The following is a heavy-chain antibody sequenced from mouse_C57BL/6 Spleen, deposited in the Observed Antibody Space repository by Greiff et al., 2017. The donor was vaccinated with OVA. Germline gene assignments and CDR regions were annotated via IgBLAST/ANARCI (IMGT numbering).Heavy chain of an antibody. CDR3: AHYGNYYFDY. V-gene: IGHV1-82*01. J-gene: IGHJ2*01. CDR2: IYPGDGDT. D-gene: IGHD2-1*01. Sequence: VQRVESGPELVKPGASVKISCKASGYAFSSSWMNWVKQRPGKGLEWIGRIYPGDGDTNYNGKFKGKATLTADKSSSTAYMQLSSLTSEDSAVYFCAHYGNYYFDYWGQGTTLTVSS. CDR1: GYAFSSSW.